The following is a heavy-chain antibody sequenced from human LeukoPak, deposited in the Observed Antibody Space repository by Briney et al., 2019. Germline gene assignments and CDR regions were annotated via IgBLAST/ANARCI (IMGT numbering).Heavy chain of an antibody. J-gene: IGHJ6*04. V-gene: IGHV3-9*01. Sequence: GGSLRLSCAASGFTFDDYAMHWVRQAPGKGLEWVSGISWNSGSIGYADSVRGRFTISRDNAKNSLYLQMNSLRAEDTAVYYCAELGITMIGGVWGKGTTVTISS. D-gene: IGHD3-10*02. CDR2: ISWNSGSI. CDR3: AELGITMIGGV. CDR1: GFTFDDYA.